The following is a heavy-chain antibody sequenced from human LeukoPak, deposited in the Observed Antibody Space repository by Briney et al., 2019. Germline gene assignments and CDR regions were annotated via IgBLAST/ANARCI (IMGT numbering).Heavy chain of an antibody. J-gene: IGHJ2*01. CDR2: TYYRSKWFN. D-gene: IGHD3-3*01. CDR3: ARDPVTRGAGWYFDL. V-gene: IGHV6-1*01. Sequence: SQTLSLTFAISGDSVSSNSAAWNWIRQSPSRGLEWLGRTYYRSKWFNDYAVSVRSRITIIPDTSKNQISLQVNSVTPEDTAVYYCARDPVTRGAGWYFDLWGRGTFVTVSS. CDR1: GDSVSSNSAA.